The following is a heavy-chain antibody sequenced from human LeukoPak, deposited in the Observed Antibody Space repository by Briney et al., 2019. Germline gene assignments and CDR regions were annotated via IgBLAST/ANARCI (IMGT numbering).Heavy chain of an antibody. CDR2: ISYSGHT. Sequence: SETLSLTCTVSGASVGSGSFYWNWVRQPPGKGLEWIGYISYSGHTNYNPSFKSRVTMSVDKSKNQFSLKLTSVTAADRAVYFCARTDSYGSQYYFDYWGQGALVTVSS. V-gene: IGHV4-61*01. CDR1: GASVGSGSFY. J-gene: IGHJ4*02. CDR3: ARTDSYGSQYYFDY. D-gene: IGHD5-18*01.